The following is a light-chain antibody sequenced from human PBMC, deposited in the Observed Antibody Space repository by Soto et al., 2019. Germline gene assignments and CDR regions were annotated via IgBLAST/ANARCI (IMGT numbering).Light chain of an antibody. CDR1: QTVTSN. J-gene: IGKJ1*01. CDR3: QHYSERPLT. V-gene: IGKV3-15*01. CDR2: DAS. Sequence: EIVMTQSPATLSVFPGERATLSCRASQTVTSNLAWYQQKPGQAPRLLISDASTRATGIPGRFSGSGSGTEFTLTISSLQSEDFAVYYCQHYSERPLTFGQGTKVEIK.